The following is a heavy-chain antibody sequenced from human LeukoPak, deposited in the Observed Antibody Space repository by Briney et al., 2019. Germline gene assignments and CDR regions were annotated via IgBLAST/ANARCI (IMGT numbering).Heavy chain of an antibody. D-gene: IGHD3-10*01. CDR1: GGSISDYY. V-gene: IGHV4-59*08. CDR3: ARQLYGSGSYYLDY. J-gene: IGHJ4*02. CDR2: IYYSGST. Sequence: PSETLSLTCTVSGGSISDYYWSWIRQPPGKGLGWMGYIYYSGSTNYNPSLKSRVTISVDTSKNQFSLKLSSVTAADTALYYCARQLYGSGSYYLDYWGQGTLVTVSS.